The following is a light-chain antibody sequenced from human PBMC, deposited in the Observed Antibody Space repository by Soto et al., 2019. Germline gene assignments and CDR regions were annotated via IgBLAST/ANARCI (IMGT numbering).Light chain of an antibody. CDR3: SSHTTSSALQV. CDR2: GVS. CDR1: SSEFVVCNY. J-gene: IGLJ1*01. Sequence: QCVLTEPAAVSGSSGQSITICCSGTSSEFVVCNYVSWYQQHPGKGPKLMRYGVSKRPSAVSNRFSGSKSGNTASLTISALQPQDEADYSCSSHTTSSALQVFGTGTKVTVL. V-gene: IGLV2-14*01.